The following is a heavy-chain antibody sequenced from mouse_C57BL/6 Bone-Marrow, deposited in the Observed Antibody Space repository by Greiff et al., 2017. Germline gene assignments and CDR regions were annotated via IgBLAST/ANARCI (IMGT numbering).Heavy chain of an antibody. D-gene: IGHD1-1*01. CDR1: GFTIKDYY. CDR2: IDPEDGAT. Sequence: DVKLQESGAELVKPGASVKLSCTASGFTIKDYYMHWVKQRTEQGLEWIGRIDPEDGATKYAPKFQGKATITADTSSNTAYLPLSSLTSDDTAVYYCARGVLLYDYWGQGTTLTVSS. J-gene: IGHJ2*01. CDR3: ARGVLLYDY. V-gene: IGHV14-2*01.